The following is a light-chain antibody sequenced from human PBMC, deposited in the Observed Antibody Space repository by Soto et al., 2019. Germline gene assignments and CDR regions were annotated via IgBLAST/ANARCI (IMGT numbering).Light chain of an antibody. CDR3: QNDNNAPRTLN. CDR2: VAS. J-gene: IGKJ4*01. CDR1: QGISNY. Sequence: DIQMTQSPTSLSASVGDRVTITCRASQGISNYLAWYQQKPGKVPKLLIYVASTLQSGVPSRFSGSGSGTDFTLTISSLQPEDGATYFCQNDNNAPRTLNFGGGTKVEIK. V-gene: IGKV1-27*01.